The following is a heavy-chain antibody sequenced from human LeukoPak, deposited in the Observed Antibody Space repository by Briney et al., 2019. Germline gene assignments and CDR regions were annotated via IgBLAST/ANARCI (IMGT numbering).Heavy chain of an antibody. CDR1: GGTFSSYA. CDR3: ARENDYGGNPWDY. V-gene: IGHV1-2*02. Sequence: ASVKVSCKASGGTFSSYAISWVRQATGQGLEWMGWMNPNSGGTNYAQKFQGRVTMTRDTSISTAYMELSRLRSDDTAVYYCARENDYGGNPWDYWGQGTLVTVSS. D-gene: IGHD4-23*01. J-gene: IGHJ4*02. CDR2: MNPNSGGT.